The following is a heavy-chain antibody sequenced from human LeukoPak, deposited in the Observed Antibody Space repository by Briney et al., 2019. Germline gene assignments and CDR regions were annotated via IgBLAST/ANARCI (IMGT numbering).Heavy chain of an antibody. Sequence: GGSLRLSCAASGFTFSSYAMSWVRQAPGKGLEWVSSISGSGGRTYYADSVKGRFTISRDNSKNTLYLQMNSLRAEDTAVYYCAKQILTGYYYYFDYWGQGTLVTVSS. V-gene: IGHV3-23*01. D-gene: IGHD3-9*01. J-gene: IGHJ4*02. CDR2: ISGSGGRT. CDR1: GFTFSSYA. CDR3: AKQILTGYYYYFDY.